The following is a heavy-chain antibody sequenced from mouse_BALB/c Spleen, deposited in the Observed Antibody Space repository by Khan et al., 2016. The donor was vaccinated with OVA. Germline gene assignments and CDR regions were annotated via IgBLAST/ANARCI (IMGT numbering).Heavy chain of an antibody. Sequence: QVQLQQSGPELVRPGVSVKISCKGSGYTFTDYAMYWVKQSHAKSLEWIGLISTYSGNTNYNQKFKGKATMNVDKSSITAYMELARLTSEDSAIYYCARPAYDGYYDYWGQGTTLTVSS. D-gene: IGHD2-3*01. J-gene: IGHJ2*01. CDR3: ARPAYDGYYDY. CDR2: ISTYSGNT. CDR1: GYTFTDYA. V-gene: IGHV1S137*01.